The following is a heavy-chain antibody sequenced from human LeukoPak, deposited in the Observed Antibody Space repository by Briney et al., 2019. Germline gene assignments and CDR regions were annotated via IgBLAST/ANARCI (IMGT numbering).Heavy chain of an antibody. CDR3: ARRKRGRYCSGGSCYSRSDY. CDR2: MNPNSGNT. Sequence: ASVKVSCKASGYTFTSYDINWVRQATGQGLEWMGWMNPNSGNTGYAQKFQGRVTMTRNTSISTAYMELSSLRSEDTAVYYCARRKRGRYCSGGSCYSRSDYWGQGTLVTVSS. V-gene: IGHV1-8*01. CDR1: GYTFTSYD. D-gene: IGHD2-15*01. J-gene: IGHJ4*02.